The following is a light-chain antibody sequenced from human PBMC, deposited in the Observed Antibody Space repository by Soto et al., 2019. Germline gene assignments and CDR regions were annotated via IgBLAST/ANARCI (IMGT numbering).Light chain of an antibody. CDR2: EVV. V-gene: IGLV2-8*01. CDR3: TPYTDITTYP. Sequence: VLTPPPSASGSPEQSVTISCTETNNDIVVYDFVSWYQHHPGKAPRLIIYEVVQRPSGGADRFSGSKSGNTDSLTISRLRAEDESEYYCTPYTDITTYPFGSGTKV. CDR1: NNDIVVYDF. J-gene: IGLJ1*01.